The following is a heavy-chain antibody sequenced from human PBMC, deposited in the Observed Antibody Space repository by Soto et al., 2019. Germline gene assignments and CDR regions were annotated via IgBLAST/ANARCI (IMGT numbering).Heavy chain of an antibody. J-gene: IGHJ6*02. Sequence: QVQLVQSGAEVKKPGSSVKVSCKASGGTFSNYAFSWVRQAPRQGLEWLGGIMPIFGRPDYAQKFRDRVTITAEEPTSSAHMELSSLRSEDTAVYYCAILVKEAGIGGNYYYGMDVWGQGTTVTVSS. CDR2: IMPIFGRP. CDR3: AILVKEAGIGGNYYYGMDV. D-gene: IGHD6-19*01. V-gene: IGHV1-69*12. CDR1: GGTFSNYA.